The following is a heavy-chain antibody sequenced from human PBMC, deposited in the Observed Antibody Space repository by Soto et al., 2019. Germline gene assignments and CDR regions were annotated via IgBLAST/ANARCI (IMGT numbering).Heavy chain of an antibody. V-gene: IGHV3-53*01. Sequence: PGGSLRLSCAASGFTVSSNYMSWVRQAPGKGLEWVSVIYSGGSTYYADSVKGRFTISRDNSKNTLYLQMNSLRAEDTAVYYCARELVVPAAISPKIYYYYGMDVWGQGTTVTVSS. CDR1: GFTVSSNY. J-gene: IGHJ6*02. CDR3: ARELVVPAAISPKIYYYYGMDV. CDR2: IYSGGST. D-gene: IGHD2-2*02.